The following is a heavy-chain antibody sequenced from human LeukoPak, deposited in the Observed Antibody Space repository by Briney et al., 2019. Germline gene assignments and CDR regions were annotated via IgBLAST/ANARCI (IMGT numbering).Heavy chain of an antibody. Sequence: GSLRLSCAASGFTFSSYAMSWVRQAPGKGLEWASAISGSGGSTYYADSVKGRFTISRDNSKNTLYLQMNSLRAEDTAVYYCAKDRGSCSSTSCYLPYYYYYYMDVWGKGTTVTVSS. D-gene: IGHD2-2*01. V-gene: IGHV3-23*01. CDR1: GFTFSSYA. CDR2: ISGSGGST. CDR3: AKDRGSCSSTSCYLPYYYYYYMDV. J-gene: IGHJ6*03.